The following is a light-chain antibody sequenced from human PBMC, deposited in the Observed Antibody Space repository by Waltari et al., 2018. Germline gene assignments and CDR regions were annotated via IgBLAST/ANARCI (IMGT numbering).Light chain of an antibody. Sequence: DIQMTQSPPSLAASVGDSVNITCRASQTIRNYLNWYQQRPGKAPKLLISAASSLQSGVPSRFIGSGSGTDFALTISSLQPEDFASYHCQETYTTLFTFGPGTKVEIK. CDR2: AAS. CDR1: QTIRNY. V-gene: IGKV1-39*01. CDR3: QETYTTLFT. J-gene: IGKJ3*01.